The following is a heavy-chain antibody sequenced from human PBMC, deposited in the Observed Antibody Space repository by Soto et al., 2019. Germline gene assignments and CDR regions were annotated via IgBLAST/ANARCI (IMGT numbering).Heavy chain of an antibody. CDR2: IIPIFGTA. D-gene: IGHD2-15*01. V-gene: IGHV1-69*06. CDR1: GGTFSSYA. CDR3: ARGGICSGGSCYSNTWFDP. Sequence: SVKVSCKASGGTFSSYAISWVRQAPGQGLEWMGGIIPIFGTANYAQKFQGRVTITADKSTSTAYMELSSLRSEDTAVYYCARGGICSGGSCYSNTWFDPCGQGTLVTVSS. J-gene: IGHJ5*02.